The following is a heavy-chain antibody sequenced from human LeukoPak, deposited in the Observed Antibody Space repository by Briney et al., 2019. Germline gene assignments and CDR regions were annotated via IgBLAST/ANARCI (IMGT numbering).Heavy chain of an antibody. Sequence: GGSLRMSCGDSGFTFVDYNMHWVRQAPGKGLEWVSLISWDGGSTYYADSVKGRFTISRANSKNSLYLQMNSRITEDTALYYCAEDGGIYGSYGVFDIWGQGTMVTVSS. CDR1: GFTFVDYN. J-gene: IGHJ3*02. CDR2: ISWDGGST. V-gene: IGHV3-43*01. D-gene: IGHD1-26*01. CDR3: AEDGGIYGSYGVFDI.